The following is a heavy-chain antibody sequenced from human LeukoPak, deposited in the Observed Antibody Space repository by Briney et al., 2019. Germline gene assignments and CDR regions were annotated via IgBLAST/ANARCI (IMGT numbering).Heavy chain of an antibody. J-gene: IGHJ4*02. CDR2: ISSSGSTR. CDR3: ARYGREAYYYVY. V-gene: IGHV3-11*01. D-gene: IGHD1-26*01. CDR1: GFTFSDYY. Sequence: GGSLRLSCAASGFTFSDYYMSWIRQAPGKGLERVSYISSSGSTRYYADSVKGRFTISRDNAKNSLYLQMNSLRAEDTAVYYCARYGREAYYYVYWGQGTLVTVSS.